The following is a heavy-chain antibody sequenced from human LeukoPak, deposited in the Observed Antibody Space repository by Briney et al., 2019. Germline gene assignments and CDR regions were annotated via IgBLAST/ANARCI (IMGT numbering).Heavy chain of an antibody. V-gene: IGHV3-23*01. CDR2: ISGSGGST. Sequence: GGSLRLSCAASGFTFSSYAMSWVRQAPGKGLEWVSAISGSGGSTYYADSVKGRFTISRDNSKNTLYLQMNSLRAEDTAVYYWAKGGGFTKGVCNNFDYWGQETLVPVSS. CDR1: GFTFSSYA. D-gene: IGHD2-8*01. J-gene: IGHJ4*02. CDR3: AKGGGFTKGVCNNFDY.